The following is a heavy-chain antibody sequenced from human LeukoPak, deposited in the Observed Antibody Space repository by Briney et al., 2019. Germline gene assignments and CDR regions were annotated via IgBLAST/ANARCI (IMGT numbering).Heavy chain of an antibody. D-gene: IGHD2-2*01. CDR2: IYTSGST. V-gene: IGHV4-61*02. CDR1: GGSISSGSYY. J-gene: IGHJ5*02. CDR3: ARRVVPAASQAGWFDP. Sequence: PSQALFLTCTVSGGSISSGSYYWSWIRQPAGKGLEWIGRIYTSGSTNYNPSLKSRVTISVDSSKNQFSLKLSSVTAADTAVYYCARRVVPAASQAGWFDPWGQGTLVTVSS.